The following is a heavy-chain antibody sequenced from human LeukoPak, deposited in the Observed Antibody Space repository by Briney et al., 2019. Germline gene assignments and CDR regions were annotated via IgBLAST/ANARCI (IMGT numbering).Heavy chain of an antibody. CDR3: AGSDGY. CDR2: INHSGST. CDR1: GESFSGYY. J-gene: IGHJ4*02. V-gene: IGHV4-34*01. Sequence: PSETLSLTCAVYGESFSGYYWSWIRQPPGKGLEWIGEINHSGSTNYNPSLKSRVTISVDTSKNQFSLKLSSVTAADTAVYYCAGSDGYWGQGTLVTVSS.